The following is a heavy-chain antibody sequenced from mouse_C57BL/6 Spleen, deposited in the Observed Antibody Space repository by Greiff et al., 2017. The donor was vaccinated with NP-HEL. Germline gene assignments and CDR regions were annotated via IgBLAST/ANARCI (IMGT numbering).Heavy chain of an antibody. CDR3: ARVAYGSSFDY. Sequence: EVQLQQSGPGLVKPSQSLSLTCSVTGYSITSGYYWNWIRQFPGNKLEWMGYISYDGSNNYNPSLKNRISITRDTSKNQFFLKLNSVTTEDTATYYCARVAYGSSFDYWGQGTTLTVSS. D-gene: IGHD1-1*01. V-gene: IGHV3-6*01. J-gene: IGHJ2*01. CDR1: GYSITSGYY. CDR2: ISYDGSN.